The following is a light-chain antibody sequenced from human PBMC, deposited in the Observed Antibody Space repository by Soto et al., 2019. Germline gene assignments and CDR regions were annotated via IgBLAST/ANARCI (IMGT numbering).Light chain of an antibody. CDR2: EVS. J-gene: IGLJ2*01. CDR3: ASYTSSSTSVI. V-gene: IGLV2-14*01. Sequence: QSALTQPASVSGSPGQSITISCTGTSSDVGGYKYVSWYQQHPDKAPKLIIFEVSNRRSGISSRFSGSKSGNTASLTISGLQAEDEADYYCASYTSSSTSVIFGRGTKLPVL. CDR1: SSDVGGYKY.